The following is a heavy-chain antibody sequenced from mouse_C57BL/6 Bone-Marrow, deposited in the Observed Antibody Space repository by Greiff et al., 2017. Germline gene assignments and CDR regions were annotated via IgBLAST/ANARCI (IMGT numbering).Heavy chain of an antibody. CDR1: GFNIKDYY. CDR2: IDPEDGEP. CDR3: AGYYYGKGYFDG. D-gene: IGHD1-1*01. Sequence: EVQLQQSGAELVKPGASVKLSCTASGFNIKDYYMHWVKQRTEQGLEWIGRIDPEDGEPKYAPKFQGKATITADTSSNTAYLQLSSLTSEDTAAYYCAGYYYGKGYFDGWGTGTTVTVSS. J-gene: IGHJ1*03. V-gene: IGHV14-2*01.